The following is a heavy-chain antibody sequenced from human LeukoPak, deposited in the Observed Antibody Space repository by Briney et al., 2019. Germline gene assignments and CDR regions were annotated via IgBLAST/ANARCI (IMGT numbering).Heavy chain of an antibody. Sequence: SETLSLTCTVSGVSISTYSWSWIRQPPGRGLEWIGYIYNTGSTNYNPSLKSRVTISVDTSKNQFSLRLSSVTAADTAVYYCAGSSKYYYVAFGYWGQGTLATVST. D-gene: IGHD3-22*01. CDR1: GVSISTYS. V-gene: IGHV4-59*08. CDR2: IYNTGST. CDR3: AGSSKYYYVAFGY. J-gene: IGHJ4*02.